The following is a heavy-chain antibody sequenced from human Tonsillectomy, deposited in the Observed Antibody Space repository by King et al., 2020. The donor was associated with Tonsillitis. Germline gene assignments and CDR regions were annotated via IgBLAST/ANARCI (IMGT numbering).Heavy chain of an antibody. J-gene: IGHJ4*02. D-gene: IGHD1-7*01. V-gene: IGHV4-39*01. CDR3: ARRRLELGVGD. CDR1: GGSVSSSTYY. CDR2: IYYSGST. Sequence: QLQESGPGLVKPSETLSLTCTLSGGSVSSSTYYWGWIRQPPGKGLEFIGSIYYSGSTYYNPSLKSRVTISVDTSKNQFSLKVRSVTAADTAVYYCARRRLELGVGDWGQGTLVTVSS.